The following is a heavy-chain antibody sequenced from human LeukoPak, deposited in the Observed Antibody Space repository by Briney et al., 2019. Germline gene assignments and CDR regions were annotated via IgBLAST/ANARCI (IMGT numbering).Heavy chain of an antibody. CDR1: GFTFSSYS. V-gene: IGHV3-48*01. Sequence: PGGSLRLSCAASGFTFSSYSMNWVRQAPGKGLEWVSYISSSSSTIYYADSVKGRFTISRDNAKNSLYLQMNSLRAEDTAVYYCARDACGGDCYSGDAFDIWGHGTMVTVSS. CDR2: ISSSSSTI. D-gene: IGHD2-21*02. J-gene: IGHJ3*02. CDR3: ARDACGGDCYSGDAFDI.